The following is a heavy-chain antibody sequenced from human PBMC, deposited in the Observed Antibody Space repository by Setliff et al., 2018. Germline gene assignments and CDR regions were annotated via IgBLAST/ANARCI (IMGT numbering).Heavy chain of an antibody. J-gene: IGHJ6*04. CDR2: IYYSGST. CDR1: GGSISSGGYY. CDR3: ARMSGFLYIDV. D-gene: IGHD3-3*01. V-gene: IGHV4-31*03. Sequence: SETLSLTCTVSGGSISSGGYYWSWIRQHPGKGLEWIGYIYYSGSTYYNPSLKSRVTISVDTSKNQFSLQLSSVTAADTAVYYCARMSGFLYIDVWGKGTTVTVSS.